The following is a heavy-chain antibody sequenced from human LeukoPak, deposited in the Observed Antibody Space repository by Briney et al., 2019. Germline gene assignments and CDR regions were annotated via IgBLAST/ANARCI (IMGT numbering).Heavy chain of an antibody. CDR2: ISYDGSNK. V-gene: IGHV3-30*18. CDR1: GFTFSSYG. D-gene: IGHD3-3*01. CDR3: AKGVVFDY. Sequence: GGSLRLSCAASGFTFSSYGMHWVRQAPGKGLEWVAVISYDGSNKYYADSVKGRFTISGDNSKNTLYLQMNSLRAEDTAVYYCAKGVVFDYWGQGTLVTVSS. J-gene: IGHJ4*02.